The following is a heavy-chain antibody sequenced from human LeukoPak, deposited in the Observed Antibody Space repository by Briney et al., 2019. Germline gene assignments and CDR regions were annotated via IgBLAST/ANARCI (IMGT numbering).Heavy chain of an antibody. CDR1: GGSISSSSYY. D-gene: IGHD5-18*01. CDR2: IYYSGST. Sequence: PSETLSLTCTVSGGSISSSSYYWGWIRQPPGKGLEWIGSIYYSGSTYYNPSLKSRVTISVDTSKNQFSLKLSSVTAADTAVYYCASLRGYSYGIHLGWFDPWGQGTLVTVSS. J-gene: IGHJ5*02. V-gene: IGHV4-39*07. CDR3: ASLRGYSYGIHLGWFDP.